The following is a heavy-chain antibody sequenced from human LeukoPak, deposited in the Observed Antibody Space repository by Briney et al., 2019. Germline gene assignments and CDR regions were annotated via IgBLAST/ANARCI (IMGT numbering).Heavy chain of an antibody. CDR1: GGTFSSYA. D-gene: IGHD3-10*01. Sequence: VASVKVSCKASGGTFSSYAISWVRQAPGQGLEWMGRIIPILSQENYALKYQGRVSITADESTSTAYMDLSSLRSEDTAVYYCVTGSAYRDDFDIWGQGTMVIVSS. J-gene: IGHJ3*02. CDR2: IIPILSQE. V-gene: IGHV1-69*11. CDR3: VTGSAYRDDFDI.